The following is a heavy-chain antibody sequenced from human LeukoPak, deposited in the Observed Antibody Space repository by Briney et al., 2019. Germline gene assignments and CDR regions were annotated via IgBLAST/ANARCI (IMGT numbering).Heavy chain of an antibody. CDR1: GVTLSNYG. V-gene: IGHV3-23*01. D-gene: IGHD3-22*01. J-gene: IGHJ4*02. CDR2: ISGSGGRP. CDR3: AKRGVVIRVILVGFHKEAYYFDS. Sequence: GGPLRLSCAVSGVTLSNYGMAWVRQAPGKGLEWVAGISGSGGRPNYADSVKGRFTISRDNAKNTLYLQMNSLRAEDTAVYFCAKRGVVIRVILVGFHKEAYYFDSWGQGALVSVSS.